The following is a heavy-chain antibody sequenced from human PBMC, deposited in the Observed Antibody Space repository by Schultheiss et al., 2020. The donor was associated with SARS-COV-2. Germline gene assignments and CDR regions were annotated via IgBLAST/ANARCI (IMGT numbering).Heavy chain of an antibody. CDR2: IYYSGST. CDR1: GGSISSYY. V-gene: IGHV4-59*12. CDR3: ARGRTGTTDWFDP. J-gene: IGHJ5*02. D-gene: IGHD1-7*01. Sequence: SETLSLTCTVSGGSISSYYWSWILQPPGKGLEWIGYIYYSGSTNYNPSLKSRVTISVDTSKNQFSLKLSSVTAADTAVYYCARGRTGTTDWFDPWGQGTLVTVSS.